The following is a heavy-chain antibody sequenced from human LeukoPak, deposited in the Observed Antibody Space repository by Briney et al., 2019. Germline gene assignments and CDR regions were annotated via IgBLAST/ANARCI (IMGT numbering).Heavy chain of an antibody. CDR1: GDSVSNNSAV. CDR3: ARDLDGLDTFDM. D-gene: IGHD5-24*01. CDR2: TYYRSKWYN. Sequence: SQTLSLTCAVSGDSVSNNSAVWNWIRQSPSRGLEWLGRTYYRSKWYNDYAVSVKSRIIINPDTSKNQFSLQLKSVTPEDTAVYYCARDLDGLDTFDMWGQGTMVTVSS. V-gene: IGHV6-1*01. J-gene: IGHJ3*02.